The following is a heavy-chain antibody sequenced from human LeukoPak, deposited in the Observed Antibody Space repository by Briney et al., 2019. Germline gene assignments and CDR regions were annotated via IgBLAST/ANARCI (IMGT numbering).Heavy chain of an antibody. V-gene: IGHV4-4*07. CDR2: IYTSGST. J-gene: IGHJ6*03. D-gene: IGHD2-2*01. Sequence: PSETLSLTCTVSGGSISSYSWSWIRQPAGKGLECIGRIYTSGSTNYNPSLKSRVTMSVDTSKNQFSLKLSSVTAADTAVYYCASVRKGYCSSTSCYAKGYYYYYMDVWGKGTTVTISS. CDR3: ASVRKGYCSSTSCYAKGYYYYYMDV. CDR1: GGSISSYS.